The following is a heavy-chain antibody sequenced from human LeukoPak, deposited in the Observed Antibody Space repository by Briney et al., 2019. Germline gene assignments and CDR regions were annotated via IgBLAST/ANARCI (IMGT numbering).Heavy chain of an antibody. CDR1: GFTFSDAW. V-gene: IGHV3-15*01. CDR3: VTELKYDRNWWGYFHH. CDR2: IKSETDGGAA. D-gene: IGHD2-8*02. J-gene: IGHJ1*01. Sequence: PGGSLRLSCAASGFTFSDAWMTWVRQAPGKGLEWVCRIKSETDGGAADYPAPVKGRFTVSRDDSKNMLYLQMNNLKTEDTAIYYCVTELKYDRNWWGYFHHWGQGTLVTVSS.